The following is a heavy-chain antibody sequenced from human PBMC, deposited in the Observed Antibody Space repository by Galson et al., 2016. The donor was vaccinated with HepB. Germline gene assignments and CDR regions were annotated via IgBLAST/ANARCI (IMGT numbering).Heavy chain of an antibody. CDR2: FYSSENT. Sequence: ETLSLTCTVSGGSVSSGGYFWSWIRQPPGKGLEWIGYFYSSENTNYNPPLRSRVTISGDTSRNQFSLKLTSVTAADTAVYYCARDQHGSFFAYWGQGTLVTVSS. CDR3: ARDQHGSFFAY. J-gene: IGHJ4*02. V-gene: IGHV4-61*08. D-gene: IGHD3-10*01. CDR1: GGSVSSGGYF.